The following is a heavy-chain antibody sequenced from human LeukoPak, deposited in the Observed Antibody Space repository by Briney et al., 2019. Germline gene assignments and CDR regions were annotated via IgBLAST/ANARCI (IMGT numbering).Heavy chain of an antibody. J-gene: IGHJ4*02. D-gene: IGHD3-10*01. Sequence: SETLSLTCTVSGGSISSYYWSWIRQPPGKGLEWIGYIYYSGSTNYNPSLKSRVTISIDRSKNQFSLKVNSVTAADTAVYYCARYGGSGTYFFDYWGEGTLVTVSS. V-gene: IGHV4-59*12. CDR1: GGSISSYY. CDR2: IYYSGST. CDR3: ARYGGSGTYFFDY.